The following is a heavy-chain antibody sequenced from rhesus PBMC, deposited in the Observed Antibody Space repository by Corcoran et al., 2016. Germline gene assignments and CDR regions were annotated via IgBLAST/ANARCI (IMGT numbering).Heavy chain of an antibody. V-gene: IGHV4S14*01. CDR3: ARVGSSWSEWDTVGTEWYFDL. J-gene: IGHJ2*01. CDR2: IYGSGGSN. D-gene: IGHD5-42*01. CDR1: GYSISSGYY. Sequence: QVQLQESGPGLVKPSETLSLTCAVSGYSISSGYYWGWIRQPPGKGLEWIGSIYGSGGSNYLNPSLKGRVPLSVYTSKNPFSLKVSAVTAADTAVYYWARVGSSWSEWDTVGTEWYFDLWGPGTPITISS.